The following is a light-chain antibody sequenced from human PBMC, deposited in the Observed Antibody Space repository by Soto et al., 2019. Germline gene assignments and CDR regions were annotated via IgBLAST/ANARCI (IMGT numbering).Light chain of an antibody. CDR3: QQSDDLPLT. Sequence: DIPMTQSPSSLSASVGDRVSITCQASQDITNYLSWYQQKPGKAPKLLIYDASNLEVGVPSRFSGHGSGTDFTLTINTLQPEDFATYFCQQSDDLPLTFGGGTKVEVK. CDR2: DAS. CDR1: QDITNY. V-gene: IGKV1-33*01. J-gene: IGKJ4*01.